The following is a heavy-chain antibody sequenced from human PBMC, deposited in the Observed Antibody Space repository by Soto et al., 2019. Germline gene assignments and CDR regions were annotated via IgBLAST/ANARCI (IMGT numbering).Heavy chain of an antibody. CDR2: MNPSTANT. CDR1: GYTFTSYD. Sequence: QVQLVQSGAEVKKPGASVKVSCKASGYTFTSYDIIWVRQATGQGLEWMGWMNPSTANTDSAEKVQGRLTMTRNTSISTVYMELSSLSFEDTAVYYCARGRIIVAGGFDPWGQGTLVTVSS. CDR3: ARGRIIVAGGFDP. D-gene: IGHD6-19*01. V-gene: IGHV1-8*01. J-gene: IGHJ5*02.